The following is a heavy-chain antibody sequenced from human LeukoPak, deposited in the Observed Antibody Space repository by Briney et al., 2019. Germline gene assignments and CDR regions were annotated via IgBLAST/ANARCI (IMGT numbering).Heavy chain of an antibody. D-gene: IGHD2-15*01. V-gene: IGHV5-51*01. CDR3: ARLRPTDTYCSGGSCYSRGHAFDI. J-gene: IGHJ3*02. CDR1: GYRFTSYW. CDR2: IYPGDSDT. Sequence: AGGSLQISCKGSGYRFTSYWIGWGRQMPGKGLEWMGIIYPGDSDTRYSPSFQGQVTISADKYISTAYLQGSSLKASHTAMYYCARLRPTDTYCSGGSCYSRGHAFDIWGQGTMVTVSS.